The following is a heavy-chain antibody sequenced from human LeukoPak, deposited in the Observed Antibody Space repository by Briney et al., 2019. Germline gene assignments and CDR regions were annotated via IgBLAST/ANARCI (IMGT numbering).Heavy chain of an antibody. D-gene: IGHD6-13*01. J-gene: IGHJ4*01. V-gene: IGHV1-18*04. CDR1: GFTFTSYG. Sequence: ASVKVSCKTSGFTFTSYGISWMRHAPGQGLEWMAWVSANNGDTHYAQRLQRRGTLTTATSTGTAYLELRMLTAAATAAYYCARKGMDGPLDFCGHEAPVIASS. CDR3: ARKGMDGPLDF. CDR2: VSANNGDT.